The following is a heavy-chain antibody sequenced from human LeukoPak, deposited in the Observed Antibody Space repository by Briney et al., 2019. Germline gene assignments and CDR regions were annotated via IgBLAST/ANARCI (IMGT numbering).Heavy chain of an antibody. D-gene: IGHD2-8*02. V-gene: IGHV1-2*02. CDR3: ARGKGGTGGSNWFDP. CDR2: INPNSGGT. CDR1: GYTFTGYY. Sequence: ASVKVSCKASGYTFTGYYMHWVRQAPGQGLEWMGWINPNSGGTNYAQKFQGRVTMTRDTSISTAYMELSRLRSDDTAVYYCARGKGGTGGSNWFDPWGQGTLVTVSS. J-gene: IGHJ5*02.